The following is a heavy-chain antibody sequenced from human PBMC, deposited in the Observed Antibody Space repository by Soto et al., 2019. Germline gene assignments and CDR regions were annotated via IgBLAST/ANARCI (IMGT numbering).Heavy chain of an antibody. Sequence: QMQLLESGGGVVQPGKALRLSCAASGFAFNSHSMHWVRQAPGKGLEWLALMTSDGSSKFYADSVKGRWTISRDNSKNPLYLEMNSLRSEDTAVYYCARDRVIRYTGYELDLWGQGTLVTVSS. D-gene: IGHD3-9*01. CDR2: MTSDGSSK. CDR3: ARDRVIRYTGYELDL. V-gene: IGHV3-30-3*01. CDR1: GFAFNSHS. J-gene: IGHJ5*02.